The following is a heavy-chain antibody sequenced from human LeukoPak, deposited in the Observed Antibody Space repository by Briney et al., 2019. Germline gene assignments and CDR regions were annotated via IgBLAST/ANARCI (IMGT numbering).Heavy chain of an antibody. Sequence: ASVKVSCKASGYTFTSYGISWVRQVPGQGLEWMGWISAYNGNTNYAQKLQGRVTMTADTSTSTAYMELRSLRSDDTAVYYCARESSTAMVPGWFDPWGQGTLVTVSS. CDR2: ISAYNGNT. CDR1: GYTFTSYG. V-gene: IGHV1-18*01. J-gene: IGHJ5*02. CDR3: ARESSTAMVPGWFDP. D-gene: IGHD5-18*01.